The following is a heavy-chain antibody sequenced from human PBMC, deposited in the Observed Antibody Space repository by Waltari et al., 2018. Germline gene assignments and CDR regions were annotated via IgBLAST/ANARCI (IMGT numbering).Heavy chain of an antibody. V-gene: IGHV3-64*01. J-gene: IGHJ3*02. CDR3: AFNTLKEPMWFASVDI. CDR2: ISSDGGST. CDR1: GFIFSNYA. Sequence: EVQLVESGGNLVQPGGSLRLSCAASGFIFSNYAMHWVRQAPGRGPEYLSAISSDGGSTYYANSVKGRFTISRDNSKNMLYLQMGSLRAEDMAVYYCAFNTLKEPMWFASVDIWGPGTMVTVSS. D-gene: IGHD3-10*01.